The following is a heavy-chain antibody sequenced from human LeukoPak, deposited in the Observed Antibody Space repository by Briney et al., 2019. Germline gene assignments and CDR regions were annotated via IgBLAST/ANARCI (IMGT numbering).Heavy chain of an antibody. CDR2: IYYSGST. Sequence: KPSETLSLTCTVSGGSISSSSYYWGWIRQPPGKGLEWIGSIYYSGSTYYNPSLKSRVPISVDPSKNQYSLKLSSVTAADTALYYCARLHYSSWSFDYWGQGTLVTVSS. CDR3: ARLHYSSWSFDY. V-gene: IGHV4-39*01. D-gene: IGHD6-6*01. J-gene: IGHJ4*02. CDR1: GGSISSSSYY.